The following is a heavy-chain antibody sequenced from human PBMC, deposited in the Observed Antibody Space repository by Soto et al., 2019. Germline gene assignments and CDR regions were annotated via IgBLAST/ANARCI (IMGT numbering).Heavy chain of an antibody. Sequence: PGGSLRLSCAASGFTFDDYAMHWVRQAPGKGLEWVSGISWNSGSIGYADSVKGRFTISRDNAKNSLYLQMNSLRAEDTALYYCAKSGPRTWYSSSSVARDYYYYYGMDVWGQGTTVTVSS. CDR3: AKSGPRTWYSSSSVARDYYYYYGMDV. D-gene: IGHD6-6*01. CDR1: GFTFDDYA. J-gene: IGHJ6*02. V-gene: IGHV3-9*01. CDR2: ISWNSGSI.